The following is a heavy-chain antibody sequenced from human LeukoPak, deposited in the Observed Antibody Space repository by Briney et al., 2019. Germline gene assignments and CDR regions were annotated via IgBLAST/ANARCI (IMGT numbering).Heavy chain of an antibody. CDR1: GYTFTSYG. Sequence: ASVKASCKASGYTFTSYGISWVRQAPGQGLEWMGWISAYNGNTNYAQKLQGRVTMTTDTSTSTAYMELRSLRSNDTAVYYCARDLRGYSYGPKYFDYWGQGTLVTVSS. D-gene: IGHD5-18*01. J-gene: IGHJ4*02. V-gene: IGHV1-18*01. CDR3: ARDLRGYSYGPKYFDY. CDR2: ISAYNGNT.